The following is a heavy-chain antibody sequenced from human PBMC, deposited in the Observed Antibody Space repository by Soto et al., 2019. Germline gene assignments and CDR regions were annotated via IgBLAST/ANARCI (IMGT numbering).Heavy chain of an antibody. D-gene: IGHD1-26*01. J-gene: IGHJ4*02. CDR2: VYYSGTT. CDR1: GGSIRNGDYY. CDR3: VTVNLVGAAYYFDY. V-gene: IGHV4-30-4*01. Sequence: SETLSLTCTVSGGSIRNGDYYWGWIRQPPGKGLEWIGYVYYSGTTYSHPSLNSRVSISVDTSENQFSLRLTSVTAADTAVYYCVTVNLVGAAYYFDYWGPGTLVTSPQ.